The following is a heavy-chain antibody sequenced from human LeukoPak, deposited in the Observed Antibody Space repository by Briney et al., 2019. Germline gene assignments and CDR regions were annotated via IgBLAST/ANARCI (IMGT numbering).Heavy chain of an antibody. Sequence: GGSLRLSCAASGFTFSNYWMSWVRQAPGKGLEWVAHINQDGSEKYYVDSVKGRFTISRDNSKNTLFLQMNSLRVEDTAVYYCAKHYGSYYYGMDVWGQGTTVTVSS. CDR1: GFTFSNYW. CDR3: AKHYGSYYYGMDV. D-gene: IGHD4-17*01. J-gene: IGHJ6*02. V-gene: IGHV3-7*05. CDR2: INQDGSEK.